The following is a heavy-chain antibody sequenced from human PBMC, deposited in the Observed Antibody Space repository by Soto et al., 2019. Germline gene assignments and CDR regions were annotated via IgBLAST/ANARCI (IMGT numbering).Heavy chain of an antibody. D-gene: IGHD2-2*02. V-gene: IGHV3-49*03. CDR2: IRSKAYGGTT. J-gene: IGHJ4*02. Sequence: GRPLRLSCTASGFTFGDYAMIRFRQAQGKGLEWVGFIRSKAYGGTTEYAASVKGRFTISRDDSKSIAYLQMNSLKTEDTAVYYCTRVLKDIVVVPAAIEVDYWGQGTLVTVSS. CDR3: TRVLKDIVVVPAAIEVDY. CDR1: GFTFGDYA.